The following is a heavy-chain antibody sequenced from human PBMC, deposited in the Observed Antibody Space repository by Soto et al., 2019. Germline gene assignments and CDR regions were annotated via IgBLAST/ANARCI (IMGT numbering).Heavy chain of an antibody. CDR1: GFTFRSYA. D-gene: IGHD3-22*01. CDR3: AKDSGSWDSSAYRRNAFDI. V-gene: IGHV3-23*01. Sequence: GGSLRLSCAASGFTFRSYAMHWVRQAPGKGLEWVSGISDSGGSKYYADSVKGRFTISRDNSKNTLYLEMNSLRAEDTAVYYCAKDSGSWDSSAYRRNAFDIWGHGTMVTVSS. J-gene: IGHJ3*02. CDR2: ISDSGGSK.